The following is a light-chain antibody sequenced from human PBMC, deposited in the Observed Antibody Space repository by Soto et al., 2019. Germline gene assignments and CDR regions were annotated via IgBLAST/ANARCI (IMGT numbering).Light chain of an antibody. CDR3: HQDFNLPWT. CDR1: QSVSSY. J-gene: IGKJ1*01. V-gene: IGKV3D-15*02. CDR2: GTS. Sequence: EILMTQSPSTLSVSPAETATLSLRASQSVSSYLAWYQQKTGQAPRLLIYGTSTRATGIPVRFSGSGSGTDFTLTISSLQPEDFAVYFCHQDFNLPWTFGQGTRWIS.